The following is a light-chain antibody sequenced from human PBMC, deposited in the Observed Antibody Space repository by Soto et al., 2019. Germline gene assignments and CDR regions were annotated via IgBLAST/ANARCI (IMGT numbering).Light chain of an antibody. CDR1: QDIRKD. CDR2: GAS. Sequence: AIQRIQSPSSLSASVGDRVTITCRASQDIRKDLAWYQQKPGKAPQILIYGASTLQTGVASRFSGSGSATDFTLTISSLQPEDSAAYYCLQDYNYPFTFGQGTKVDIK. CDR3: LQDYNYPFT. V-gene: IGKV1-6*01. J-gene: IGKJ2*01.